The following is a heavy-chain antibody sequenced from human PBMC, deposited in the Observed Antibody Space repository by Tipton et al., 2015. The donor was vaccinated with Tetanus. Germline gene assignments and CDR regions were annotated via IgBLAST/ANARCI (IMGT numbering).Heavy chain of an antibody. V-gene: IGHV4-39*01. CDR1: GASMSSSSYY. D-gene: IGHD3-22*01. Sequence: TLSLTCNVSGASMSSSSYYWDWIRQPPGKGLEWIGSISNSGTSYNNPSFRSRVTISVDTSKNQFSLKLNSVTAADTAVYYCARRGDYVFYYESSGYLWGAAFDIWGQGTMVSVSA. CDR2: ISNSGTS. J-gene: IGHJ3*02. CDR3: ARRGDYVFYYESSGYLWGAAFDI.